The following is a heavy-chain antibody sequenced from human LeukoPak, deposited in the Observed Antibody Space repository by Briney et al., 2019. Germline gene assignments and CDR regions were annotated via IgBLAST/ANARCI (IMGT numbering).Heavy chain of an antibody. CDR3: AKKGEGYYFDY. CDR1: GFTFDEYG. Sequence: PGGSLRLSCAASGFTFDEYGMHWVRQPPGKGLEWVSLISWDGGTTYYADSVKGRFTISRDNSKNSLYLQMNSLRAEDTALYYCAKKGEGYYFDYWGQGTLVTVSS. V-gene: IGHV3-43D*04. CDR2: ISWDGGTT. D-gene: IGHD1-26*01. J-gene: IGHJ4*02.